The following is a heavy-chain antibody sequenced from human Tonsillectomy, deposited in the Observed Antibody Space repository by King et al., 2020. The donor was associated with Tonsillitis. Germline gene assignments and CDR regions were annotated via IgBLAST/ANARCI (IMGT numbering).Heavy chain of an antibody. J-gene: IGHJ3*02. CDR2: ISGSGGST. CDR3: AKDRGLTVAWKWLDDSLDI. V-gene: IGHV3-23*04. Sequence: VQLVESGGGLVQPGGSLRLSCAASGFTFSSYAMSWVRQAPGKGLEWVSAISGSGGSTYNADSVKGRFIISRDNSKNTLYLQMNSLRAEDTAVYYCAKDRGLTVAWKWLDDSLDIWGQGTLVTVSS. CDR1: GFTFSSYA. D-gene: IGHD3-22*01.